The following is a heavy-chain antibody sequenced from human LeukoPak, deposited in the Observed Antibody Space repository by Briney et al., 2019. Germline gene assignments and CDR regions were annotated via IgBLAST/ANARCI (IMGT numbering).Heavy chain of an antibody. D-gene: IGHD6-13*01. J-gene: IGHJ5*02. CDR1: GCTFSSYA. Sequence: GASLRLSCAASGCTFSSYAMSWVSQAPGEGGVGVSAISGSGGSTYYADSVKGRFTISGDNSKNTLYLQMNSLRAEDTAVYYCAKGFVSSWYTMDPWGQGTLVTASS. CDR3: AKGFVSSWYTMDP. V-gene: IGHV3-23*01. CDR2: ISGSGGST.